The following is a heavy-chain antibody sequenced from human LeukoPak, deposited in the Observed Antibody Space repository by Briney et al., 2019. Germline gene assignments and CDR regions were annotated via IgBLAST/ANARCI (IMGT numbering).Heavy chain of an antibody. CDR1: GFTFSNYG. CDR3: ARSPGILGTNYFDY. D-gene: IGHD1-26*01. V-gene: IGHV3-30*03. Sequence: PGGSLRLSCAASGFTFSNYGIHWIRQAPGKGLEWVAVISYDGSNKYYADSVKGRFTISRDNSKNTLYLQMNSLRAEDTSVYYCARSPGILGTNYFDYWGQGTLVTVSS. J-gene: IGHJ4*02. CDR2: ISYDGSNK.